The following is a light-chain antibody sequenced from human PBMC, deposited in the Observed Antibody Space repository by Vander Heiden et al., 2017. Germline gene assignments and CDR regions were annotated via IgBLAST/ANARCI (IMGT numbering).Light chain of an antibody. J-gene: IGLJ3*02. V-gene: IGLV3-21*02. CDR3: QVWDSSSDPWV. Sequence: SYVLTQPPSVSVAPGQTATITCGGNNIGSKSVHWYQQRPGQAPVLFVYDDSDRPSGSPERFAGSNYGSTATLTIRRVEAGDEADYYCQVWDSSSDPWVFGGGTKLTVL. CDR2: DDS. CDR1: NIGSKS.